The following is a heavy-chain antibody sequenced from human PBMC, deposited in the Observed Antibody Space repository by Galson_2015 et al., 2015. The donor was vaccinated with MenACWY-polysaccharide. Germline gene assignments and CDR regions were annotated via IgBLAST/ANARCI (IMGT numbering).Heavy chain of an antibody. V-gene: IGHV3-23*01. Sequence: SLRLSCAASGFTFGSYAMGWVRQAPGKGLEWVSSISGSGPTTFYAESVKGRFTISRDNAQDILSLQMNSLRADDTARYFCAKVTEMASSRRPFDVWGQGTMVTVSS. D-gene: IGHD5-24*01. CDR1: GFTFGSYA. J-gene: IGHJ3*01. CDR2: ISGSGPTT. CDR3: AKVTEMASSRRPFDV.